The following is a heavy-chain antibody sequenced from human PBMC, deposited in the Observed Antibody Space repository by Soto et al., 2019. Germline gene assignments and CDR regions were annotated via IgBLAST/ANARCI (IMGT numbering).Heavy chain of an antibody. CDR1: GGSISSYY. Sequence: SETLSLTCTVSGGSISSYYWSWIRQPPGRGLEWIGYIYYSGSTNYNPSLKSRVTISVDTSKNQFSLKLSSVTAADTAVYYCARLEDFYFDYWGQGTLVTVSS. D-gene: IGHD2-15*01. V-gene: IGHV4-59*08. CDR3: ARLEDFYFDY. J-gene: IGHJ4*02. CDR2: IYYSGST.